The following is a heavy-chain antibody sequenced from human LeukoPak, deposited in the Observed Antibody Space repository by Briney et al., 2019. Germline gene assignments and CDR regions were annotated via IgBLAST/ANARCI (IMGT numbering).Heavy chain of an antibody. CDR1: GGSFSGYY. J-gene: IGHJ4*02. CDR2: INHSGST. CDR3: ARGWYYYPFDY. V-gene: IGHV4-34*01. D-gene: IGHD3-10*01. Sequence: PSETLSLTCAVYGGSFSGYYWSWIRQPPGKGLEWIGEINHSGSTNYNPSLKSRVTISVDTSKNQFSLKLSSVTAADTAVYYCARGWYYYPFDYWGQGTLVTVSS.